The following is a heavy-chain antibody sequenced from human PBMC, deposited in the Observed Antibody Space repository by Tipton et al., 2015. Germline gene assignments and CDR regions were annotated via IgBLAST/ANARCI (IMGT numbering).Heavy chain of an antibody. Sequence: QLVQSGAEVKKPGASVKVSCKASGYTFTSYDINWVRQATGQGLEGMGWMNPNSGDTGYAQKFQGRLTINAAESSNMAYMELSSLRSEDTAKYYCAHWEGDCPGGNCPFEYWGQGTLATVSS. V-gene: IGHV1-8*01. CDR3: AHWEGDCPGGNCPFEY. J-gene: IGHJ4*02. CDR2: MNPNSGDT. CDR1: GYTFTSYD. D-gene: IGHD2-15*01.